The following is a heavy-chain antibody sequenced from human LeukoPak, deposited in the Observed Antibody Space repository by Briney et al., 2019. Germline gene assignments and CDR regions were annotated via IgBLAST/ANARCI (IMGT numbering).Heavy chain of an antibody. Sequence: GGSLRLSCAASGFTFSRYTMNWVRQAPGKGLEWVSSISSSSSYIYYADSVKGRFTISRDNAKNSLYLQMNSLRAEDTAVYYCARVIAPQDYYDSSPNFDYWGQGTLVTVSS. J-gene: IGHJ4*02. V-gene: IGHV3-21*01. CDR3: ARVIAPQDYYDSSPNFDY. D-gene: IGHD3-22*01. CDR2: ISSSSSYI. CDR1: GFTFSRYT.